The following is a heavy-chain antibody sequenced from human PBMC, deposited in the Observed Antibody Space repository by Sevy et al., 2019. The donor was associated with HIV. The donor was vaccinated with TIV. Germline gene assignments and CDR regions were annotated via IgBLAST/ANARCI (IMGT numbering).Heavy chain of an antibody. CDR3: ARGSAVLSATIWDGFDY. V-gene: IGHV3-21*01. J-gene: IGHJ4*02. D-gene: IGHD2-2*02. CDR1: GFTFSNYR. CDR2: ISSSSNYI. Sequence: GGSLRLSCAASGFTFSNYRMNWVRQAPGKGLEWGSSISSSSNYIYYAESVKGRFTISRDNATNSQYLQMNSLRAEDTAVYYCARGSAVLSATIWDGFDYWGQGTLVTVSS.